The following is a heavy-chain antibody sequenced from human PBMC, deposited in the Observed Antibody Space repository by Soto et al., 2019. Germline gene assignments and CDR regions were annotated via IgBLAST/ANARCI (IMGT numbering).Heavy chain of an antibody. CDR1: GGAIISGGFC. Sequence: SETLSLTCAVSGGAIISGGFCYSGIGQAPWNGLEFIGYIYHTGRTYYNPSLKSRVTISVDRSKNQFSLRLSSVTAADTAIYYCARATFVRKGYYDASDYYFFYYWGQGTLVTVSS. D-gene: IGHD3-22*01. CDR3: ARATFVRKGYYDASDYYFFYY. J-gene: IGHJ4*02. CDR2: IYHTGRT. V-gene: IGHV4-30-2*01.